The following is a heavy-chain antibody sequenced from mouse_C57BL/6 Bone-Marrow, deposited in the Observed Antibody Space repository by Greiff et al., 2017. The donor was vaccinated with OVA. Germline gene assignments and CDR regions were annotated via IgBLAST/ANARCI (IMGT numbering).Heavy chain of an antibody. CDR2: ICTYYGDA. V-gene: IGHV1-67*01. Sequence: VQLQQSGPELVRPGASVKISCKGSGYTFTDYAMHWVKQSPAKSLAWIGVICTYYGDASYNQKFKDKATLTVDKSSSTAYMVLDRLTSEDAAVYYCGREGCGGNCDDWGTGTTVTVSS. CDR1: GYTFTDYA. J-gene: IGHJ1*03. CDR3: GREGCGGNCDD.